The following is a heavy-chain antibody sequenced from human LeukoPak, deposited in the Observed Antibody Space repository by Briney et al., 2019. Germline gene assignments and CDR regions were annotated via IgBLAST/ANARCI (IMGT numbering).Heavy chain of an antibody. J-gene: IGHJ6*03. D-gene: IGHD5-12*01. V-gene: IGHV6-1*01. CDR2: TYYRSKWYN. Sequence: SQTLSLTCAISEDSVSSNSAAWNWIRQSPSRGLEWLGRTYYRSKWYNDYAVSVKSRITINPDTSKNQFSLQLNSVTPEDTAVYYCAMLRGYSGYDPPGYGYYYMDVWGKGTTVTVSS. CDR3: AMLRGYSGYDPPGYGYYYMDV. CDR1: EDSVSSNSAA.